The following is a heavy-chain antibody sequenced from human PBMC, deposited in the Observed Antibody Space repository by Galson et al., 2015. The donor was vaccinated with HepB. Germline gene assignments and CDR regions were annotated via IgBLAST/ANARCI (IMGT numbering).Heavy chain of an antibody. Sequence: SVKVSCKASGDTFSSYAISWLRQAPGQGLEWMGGIFPIIGTANYAQKFQGRVTITADESTSTVYMELSSLGSEDTAVYYCASECQLVRDAICYWGQGTLVTVSS. CDR3: ASECQLVRDAICY. V-gene: IGHV1-69*13. D-gene: IGHD6-6*01. CDR1: GDTFSSYA. CDR2: IFPIIGTA. J-gene: IGHJ4*02.